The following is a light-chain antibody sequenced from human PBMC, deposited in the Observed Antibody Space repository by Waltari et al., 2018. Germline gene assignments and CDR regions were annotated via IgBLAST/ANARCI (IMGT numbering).Light chain of an antibody. CDR3: LQYNSYPLT. CDR2: GAS. Sequence: DIQMTQFPSSLSASVGDRVTITCRASHGIRNDLGWYKHKPGKAPKCLINGASSLQSGVPSRFSVSGFETEFTLTISSLQPENFATYYCLQYNSYPLTFGAGTKVKIK. CDR1: HGIRND. V-gene: IGKV1-17*01. J-gene: IGKJ4*01.